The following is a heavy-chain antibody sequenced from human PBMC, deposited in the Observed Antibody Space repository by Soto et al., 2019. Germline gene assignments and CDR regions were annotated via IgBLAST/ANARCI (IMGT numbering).Heavy chain of an antibody. CDR1: GFTFSSYA. CDR3: AKDPTPYYDFWSGYFFDY. Sequence: GGSLRLSCAASGFTFSSYAMSWVRQAPGKGLEWVSAISGSGGSTYYADSVKGRFTISRDNSENTLYLQMNSLRAEDTAVYYCAKDPTPYYDFWSGYFFDYWGQGTLVTVSS. J-gene: IGHJ4*02. CDR2: ISGSGGST. D-gene: IGHD3-3*01. V-gene: IGHV3-23*01.